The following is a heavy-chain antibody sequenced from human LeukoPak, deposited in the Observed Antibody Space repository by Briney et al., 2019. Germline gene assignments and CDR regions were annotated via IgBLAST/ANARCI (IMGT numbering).Heavy chain of an antibody. CDR1: GYTFTSYG. V-gene: IGHV1-18*01. CDR3: AGSAPYCSSTSCSLDY. J-gene: IGHJ4*02. CDR2: ISAHNGNT. Sequence: GASVKVSCKASGYTFTSYGISWVRQAPGQGLEWMGWISAHNGNTNYAQKLQGRVTMTTDTSTSTAYMELRSLRSDDTAVYYCAGSAPYCSSTSCSLDYWGQGTLVTVSS. D-gene: IGHD2-2*01.